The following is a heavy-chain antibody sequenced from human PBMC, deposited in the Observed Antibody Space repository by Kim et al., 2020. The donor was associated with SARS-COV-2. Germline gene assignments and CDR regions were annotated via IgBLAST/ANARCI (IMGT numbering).Heavy chain of an antibody. J-gene: IGHJ4*02. CDR2: INTNTGNP. V-gene: IGHV7-4-1*02. Sequence: ASVKVSCKASGYTFTSYAMNWVRQAPGQGLERMGWINTNTGNPTYAQGFTGRFVFSLDTSVSTAYLQISSLKAEDTAVYYCARGVVPAAIVCSSSWHFDYWVQGTLVTVSS. D-gene: IGHD2-2*01. CDR3: ARGVVPAAIVCSSSWHFDY. CDR1: GYTFTSYA.